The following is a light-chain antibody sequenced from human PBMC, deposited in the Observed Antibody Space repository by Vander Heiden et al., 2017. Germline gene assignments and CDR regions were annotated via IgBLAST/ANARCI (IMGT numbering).Light chain of an antibody. CDR3: QQYGTSSLT. CDR1: QSISSTF. CDR2: GAS. Sequence: EIVLTLTPGTLSLSPGERATLSCRASQSISSTFLTWFQQKPGQAPRPLIYGASSRATGIPDRFSGSGSGTDFNLTISRLEREDFAVYYCQQYGTSSLTFGGGTKVEIK. J-gene: IGKJ4*01. V-gene: IGKV3-20*01.